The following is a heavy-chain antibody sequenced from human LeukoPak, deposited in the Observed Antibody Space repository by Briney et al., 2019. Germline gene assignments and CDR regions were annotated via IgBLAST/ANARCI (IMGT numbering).Heavy chain of an antibody. V-gene: IGHV4-61*01. Sequence: SETLSLTCTVSGGSISSGSSYWSWIRQPPGKGLEWIVYVYYSGSTNYNPSLKSRITISLDTSRNQFSLKLTSVTAADTAVYYCARGPSGPYSSAWFNWFDPWGQGTLVTVSS. J-gene: IGHJ5*02. CDR3: ARGPSGPYSSAWFNWFDP. CDR1: GGSISSGSSY. CDR2: VYYSGST. D-gene: IGHD6-19*01.